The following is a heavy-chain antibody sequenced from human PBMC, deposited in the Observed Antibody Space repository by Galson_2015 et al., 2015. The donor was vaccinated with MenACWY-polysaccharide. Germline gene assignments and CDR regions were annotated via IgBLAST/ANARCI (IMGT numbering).Heavy chain of an antibody. Sequence: SLRLSCAASGFTFSNYWMTWFRQAPGKGLEWVANIHQDGTKESYVDSVMGRFTISRDNARNSLYLQMNSLRADDTTLYHCVRDGAQSPTPFKVGGWYDPWGKGTLVTVSS. V-gene: IGHV3-7*03. J-gene: IGHJ5*02. D-gene: IGHD3-10*01. CDR1: GFTFSNYW. CDR3: VRDGAQSPTPFKVGGWYDP. CDR2: IHQDGTKE.